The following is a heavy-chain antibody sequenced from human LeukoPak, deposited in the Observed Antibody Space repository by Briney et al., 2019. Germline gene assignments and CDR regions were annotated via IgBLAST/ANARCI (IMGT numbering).Heavy chain of an antibody. CDR1: GYSISSGYY. CDR3: ARGELTTVTTGAFDI. D-gene: IGHD4-17*01. V-gene: IGHV4-38-2*01. J-gene: IGHJ3*02. Sequence: SETLSLSCAVSGYSISSGYYWGWIRQPPGKGLEWIGSIYHSGSTYYNTSLKSRVTISVDTSKNRFSLKLSSVTAADTAVYYCARGELTTVTTGAFDIWGQGTMVTVSS. CDR2: IYHSGST.